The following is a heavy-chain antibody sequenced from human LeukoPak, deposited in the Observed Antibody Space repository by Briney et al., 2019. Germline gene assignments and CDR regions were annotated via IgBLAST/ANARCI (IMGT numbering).Heavy chain of an antibody. CDR2: IIPIFGTA. D-gene: IGHD3-10*01. J-gene: IGHJ6*03. V-gene: IGHV1-69*05. Sequence: GASVKVSCKASGGTFSSYAISWVRQAPGQGLEWMGRIIPIFGTANYAQKFQGRVTITTDESTSTAYMELSSLRSEDTAVYYCARDRISYYYMDVWGKGITVTVSS. CDR3: ARDRISYYYMDV. CDR1: GGTFSSYA.